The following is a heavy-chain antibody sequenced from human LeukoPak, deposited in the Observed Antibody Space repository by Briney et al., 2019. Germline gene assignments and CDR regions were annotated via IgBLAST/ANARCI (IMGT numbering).Heavy chain of an antibody. CDR3: ARDGKYDFWSGYYTH. D-gene: IGHD3-3*01. Sequence: GGSLRLSCAASGFTFSSYSMNWVRQAPGKGLEWVSSISSSSSYIYYADSVKGRFTISRANAKNSLYLQMNSLRAEDTAVYYCARDGKYDFWSGYYTHWGQGTLVTVSS. CDR1: GFTFSSYS. J-gene: IGHJ4*02. CDR2: ISSSSSYI. V-gene: IGHV3-21*01.